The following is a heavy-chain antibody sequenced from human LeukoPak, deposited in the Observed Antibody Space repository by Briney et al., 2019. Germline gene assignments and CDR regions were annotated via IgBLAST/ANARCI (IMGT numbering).Heavy chain of an antibody. V-gene: IGHV4-39*07. Sequence: SETLSLTCTVSSGSTSTSNYYWGWVRQPPGKALEWIGNIFYSGSTYYSPSLKSRVTISVDTSRNQFSLKLSSVTAAGTAVYYCARAEQFAFDNWGQGTLVTVSS. CDR2: IFYSGST. J-gene: IGHJ4*02. CDR1: SGSTSTSNYY. D-gene: IGHD6-6*01. CDR3: ARAEQFAFDN.